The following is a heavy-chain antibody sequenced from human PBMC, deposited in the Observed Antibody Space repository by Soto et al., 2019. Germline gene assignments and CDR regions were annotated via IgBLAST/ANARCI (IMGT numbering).Heavy chain of an antibody. CDR2: IIPIFGTA. CDR1: GGTFSSYA. CDR3: ARDPVSRTTTYQYYYYYGMDV. D-gene: IGHD4-4*01. J-gene: IGHJ6*02. V-gene: IGHV1-69*13. Sequence: ASVKVSCKDSGGTFSSYAISWVRQAPGQGIEWMGGIIPIFGTANYAQKFQGRVTITADESTSTAYMELSSLRSEDTAVDYCARDPVSRTTTYQYYYYYGMDVWGQGTTVTVSS.